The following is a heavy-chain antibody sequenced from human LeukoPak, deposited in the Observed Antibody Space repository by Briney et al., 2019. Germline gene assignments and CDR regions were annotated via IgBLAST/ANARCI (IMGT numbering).Heavy chain of an antibody. CDR1: GFTFSGYA. CDR3: AKVRQLQHFDY. V-gene: IGHV3-23*01. J-gene: IGHJ4*02. CDR2: ISYNGDST. Sequence: SGGSLRLSCAASGFTFSGYAMSWVRQAPGKGLHWVASISYNGDSTDYADSVQGRFTISRDNSKNTLYLQMSSLRAGDTAVYYCAKVRQLQHFDYWGQGSLVTVSS. D-gene: IGHD1-1*01.